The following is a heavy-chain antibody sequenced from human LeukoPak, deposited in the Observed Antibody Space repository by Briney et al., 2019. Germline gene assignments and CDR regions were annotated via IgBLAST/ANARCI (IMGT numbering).Heavy chain of an antibody. CDR2: INNDGSNT. Sequence: GGSLRLSFVASGFTFSSYWMHWVRQAPGKGLVWVSRINNDGSNTIYADSVKGRFTVSRDNAKNTLYLQMNSLRVEDTAVYYCARDRPHNWFDPWGQGTLVTVSS. J-gene: IGHJ5*02. V-gene: IGHV3-74*01. D-gene: IGHD6-6*01. CDR1: GFTFSSYW. CDR3: ARDRPHNWFDP.